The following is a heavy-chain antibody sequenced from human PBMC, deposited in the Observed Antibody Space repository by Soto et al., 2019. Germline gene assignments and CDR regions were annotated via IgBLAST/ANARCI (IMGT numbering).Heavy chain of an antibody. Sequence: QVQLVESGGGVVQPGRSLRLSCAASGFTFSSYGMHWVRQAPGKGLEWVAVIWYDGSNKYYADSVKGRFTISRDNSKNSLYLQLNSLRAEDTAVYYCARESNDYCDLWGRGTLVTVSS. V-gene: IGHV3-33*01. D-gene: IGHD1-1*01. CDR3: ARESNDYCDL. CDR2: IWYDGSNK. J-gene: IGHJ2*01. CDR1: GFTFSSYG.